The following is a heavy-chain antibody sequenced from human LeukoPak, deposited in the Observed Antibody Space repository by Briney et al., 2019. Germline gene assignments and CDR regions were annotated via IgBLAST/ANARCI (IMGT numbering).Heavy chain of an antibody. CDR3: ARYLDSRFFDY. J-gene: IGHJ4*02. V-gene: IGHV3-48*02. CDR2: ISSSSTI. CDR1: GFTFSSYS. Sequence: GGSLRLSCAASGFTFSSYSMNWVRQAPGKGLEWVSYISSSSTIYYADSVKGRFTISRDNAKNSLYLQMNSLRDEDTAVYYCARYLDSRFFDYWGQGTLVTVSS. D-gene: IGHD3-22*01.